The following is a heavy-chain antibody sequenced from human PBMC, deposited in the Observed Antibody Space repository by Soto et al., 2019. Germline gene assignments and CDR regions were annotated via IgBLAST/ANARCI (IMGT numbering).Heavy chain of an antibody. CDR1: GYSFTSYW. V-gene: IGHV5-51*01. J-gene: IGHJ4*02. D-gene: IGHD3-22*01. Sequence: GESLKISCKGSGYSFTSYWIGWVRQMPGKGLEWMGIIYPGDSDTRYSPPFQGQVTISADKSISTAYLQWSSLKASDTAMYYCARRTMGDDSSGYYSDYWGQGTLVTVSS. CDR2: IYPGDSDT. CDR3: ARRTMGDDSSGYYSDY.